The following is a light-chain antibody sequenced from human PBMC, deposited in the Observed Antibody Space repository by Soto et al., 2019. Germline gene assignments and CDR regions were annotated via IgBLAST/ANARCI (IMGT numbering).Light chain of an antibody. J-gene: IGKJ1*01. CDR2: GAS. CDR1: QSVGNN. CDR3: QQYGDSPWT. V-gene: IGKV3-15*01. Sequence: EIVMTQSPATLSVSPGERATLSCRASQSVGNNLAWYQQKPGQAPRLLIYGASTRATGIPARFSGSGSGTDFTLTISRLEPEDFAVYYCQQYGDSPWTFGQGTKVDIK.